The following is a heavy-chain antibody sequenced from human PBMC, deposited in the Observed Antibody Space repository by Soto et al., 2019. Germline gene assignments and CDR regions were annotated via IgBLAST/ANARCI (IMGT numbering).Heavy chain of an antibody. V-gene: IGHV4-59*08. CDR3: ARPGFGPLHGLVDV. J-gene: IGHJ6*02. D-gene: IGHD3-10*01. Sequence: QVQLQESGPGLVKPSETMSLSCTVSGGSISSYYWSWFRQSPGKRMEWIGYVHHSWGSSYNPSLLXXGXXSLATAKGQCSLKLTSVTATDTAVDYCARPGFGPLHGLVDVWGQGTTVTVSS. CDR1: GGSISSYY. CDR2: VHHSWGS.